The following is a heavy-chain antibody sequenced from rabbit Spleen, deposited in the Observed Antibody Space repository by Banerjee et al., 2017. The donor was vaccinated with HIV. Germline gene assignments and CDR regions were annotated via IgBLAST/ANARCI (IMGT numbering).Heavy chain of an antibody. CDR3: ARDGAGGSYFAL. Sequence: QLKESGGGLVQPGGSLKLSCKASGFTLNNYYMNWVRQAPGKGLEWIGNIDPVFGITCFADWVNGRFTFSSHNAQNTLYLQLNSLTAADTATYFCARDGAGGSYFALWGQGTLVTVS. V-gene: IGHV1S7*01. CDR2: IDPVFGIT. J-gene: IGHJ4*01. CDR1: GFTLNNYY. D-gene: IGHD8-1*01.